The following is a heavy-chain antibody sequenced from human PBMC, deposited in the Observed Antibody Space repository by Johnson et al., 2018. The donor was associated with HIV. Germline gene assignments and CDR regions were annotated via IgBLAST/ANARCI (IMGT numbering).Heavy chain of an antibody. CDR1: GFTFSIYA. CDR3: ARVGNGDYGWSFDI. V-gene: IGHV3-23*04. J-gene: IGHJ3*02. D-gene: IGHD4-17*01. CDR2: ISASGGST. Sequence: VQLVESGGGLVQPGGSLRLSCAVSGFTFSIYAMSWVRQAPGKGLEWVSTISASGGSTYYADSVKGRFTISRDNAKNSLYLQMNSLRAEDTALYYCARVGNGDYGWSFDIWGQGTTVTISS.